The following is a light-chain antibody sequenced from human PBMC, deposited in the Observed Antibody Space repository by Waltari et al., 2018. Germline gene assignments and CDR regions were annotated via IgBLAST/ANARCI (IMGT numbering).Light chain of an antibody. CDR1: SSDIGGFDF. J-gene: IGLJ1*01. CDR2: DVS. Sequence: QSALTQPASVSGSPGQSITISCTGTSSDIGGFDFVSWYQQHPDKTPRLMIYDVSDRRSGVSNRFSGSKSCNTASLTISGLQTEDEADYYCSSYSSRNTLVFGSGTKVTVL. CDR3: SSYSSRNTLV. V-gene: IGLV2-14*03.